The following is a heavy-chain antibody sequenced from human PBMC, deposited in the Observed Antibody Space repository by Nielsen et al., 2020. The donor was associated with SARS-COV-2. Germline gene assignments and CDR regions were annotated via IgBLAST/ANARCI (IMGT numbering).Heavy chain of an antibody. CDR1: GFTFDDYA. J-gene: IGHJ4*02. Sequence: GGSLRLSCAASGFTFDDYAMHWVRQAPGKGLEWVSGISWNSGSIGYADSVEGRFTISRDNSKNTLYLQMNSLRAEDTAVYYCARGGKRFDSSGYFSPDYWGQGTLVTVSS. CDR3: ARGGKRFDSSGYFSPDY. D-gene: IGHD3-22*01. V-gene: IGHV3-9*01. CDR2: ISWNSGSI.